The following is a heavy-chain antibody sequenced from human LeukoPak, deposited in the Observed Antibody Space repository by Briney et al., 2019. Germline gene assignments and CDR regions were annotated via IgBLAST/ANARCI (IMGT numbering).Heavy chain of an antibody. CDR2: INHSGST. Sequence: PSETLSLTCAVYGGSFSGYYWSWIRQPPGKGLEWMVEINHSGSTNYNPSLKSRVTMSVGTSKNQFSLKVRYVTAADPAVYYCARVFDSGSQAYFSYMDVWGKGTTVTIFS. CDR1: GGSFSGYY. J-gene: IGHJ6*03. D-gene: IGHD3-10*01. V-gene: IGHV4-34*01. CDR3: ARVFDSGSQAYFSYMDV.